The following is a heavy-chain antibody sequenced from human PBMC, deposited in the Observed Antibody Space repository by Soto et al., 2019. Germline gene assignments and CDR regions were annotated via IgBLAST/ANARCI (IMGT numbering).Heavy chain of an antibody. CDR1: GPYFSGYY. Sequence: ASGKVSFKAPGPYFSGYYIYWVRQAPGHGLEWMGWINLNSGGTNYAQKFQGRVTMTRDTSITTGYMDLRGLTSDDTAVYYCASAPPYYGISGYLEVWGLGTLVTVSS. D-gene: IGHD3-22*01. V-gene: IGHV1-2*02. CDR2: INLNSGGT. CDR3: ASAPPYYGISGYLEV. J-gene: IGHJ4*02.